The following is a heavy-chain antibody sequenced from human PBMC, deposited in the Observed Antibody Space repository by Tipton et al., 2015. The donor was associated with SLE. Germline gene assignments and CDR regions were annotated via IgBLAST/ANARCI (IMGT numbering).Heavy chain of an antibody. CDR2: ISVNGDTT. CDR1: GFAFSSDA. CDR3: VKGGGGE. J-gene: IGHJ4*02. D-gene: IGHD3-16*01. V-gene: IGHV3-23*01. Sequence: GSLRLSCAASGFAFSSDAMTWVRQAPGKGLEWVSSISVNGDTTYYADSVKGRFTVSRDNSKNTLNLQMNNRRAEDTALYYCVKGGGGEGGQGTLVTVSS.